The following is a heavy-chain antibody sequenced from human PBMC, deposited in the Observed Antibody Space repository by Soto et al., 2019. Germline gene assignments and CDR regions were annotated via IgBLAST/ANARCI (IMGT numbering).Heavy chain of an antibody. D-gene: IGHD5-18*01. Sequence: PGGSLRLSCAASGFTFSSYAMHWVRQAPGKGLEWVAVISYDGSNKYYADSVKGRFTISRDNSKNTLYLQMNSLRAEDTAVYYCARDRFRGYSCDYYYYYGMDVWGQGTTVTVSS. CDR1: GFTFSSYA. J-gene: IGHJ6*02. CDR3: ARDRFRGYSCDYYYYYGMDV. V-gene: IGHV3-30-3*01. CDR2: ISYDGSNK.